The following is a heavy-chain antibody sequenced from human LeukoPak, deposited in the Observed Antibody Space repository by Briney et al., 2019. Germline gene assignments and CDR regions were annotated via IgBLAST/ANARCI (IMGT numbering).Heavy chain of an antibody. Sequence: GGTLRLSCAASGFTFSSYAMHWVRQAPGKGLEWVAVISYDGSNKYYADSVKGRFTISRDNFKNTLYLQMNSLRAEDTAVYYCARDYGGNPRYYFDYWGQGTLVTVSS. CDR3: ARDYGGNPRYYFDY. J-gene: IGHJ4*02. CDR1: GFTFSSYA. CDR2: ISYDGSNK. V-gene: IGHV3-30*04. D-gene: IGHD4-23*01.